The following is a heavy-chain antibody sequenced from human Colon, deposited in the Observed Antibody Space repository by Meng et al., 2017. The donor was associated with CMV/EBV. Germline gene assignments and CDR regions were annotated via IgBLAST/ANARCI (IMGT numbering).Heavy chain of an antibody. Sequence: GGSLRLSCTASGFTFNSSALSWVRQSPGKGLQWVSAVTGSGATTYYADSVKGRFTISRDNSQNTVYLQMNSLRAEDTAVYYCTKGLKYSDFWAVDSWGQGTLVTVSS. CDR2: VTGSGATT. CDR1: GFTFNSSA. D-gene: IGHD3-3*01. CDR3: TKGLKYSDFWAVDS. V-gene: IGHV3-23*01. J-gene: IGHJ4*02.